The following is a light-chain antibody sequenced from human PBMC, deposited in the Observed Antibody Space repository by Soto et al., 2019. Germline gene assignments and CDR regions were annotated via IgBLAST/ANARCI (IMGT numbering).Light chain of an antibody. J-gene: IGKJ1*01. Sequence: EIVLTQSPGTLSLSPGERATLSCRASQSVSSNYLAWYQQKPGHAPRPLIYGASSRATGIPDRFSGSGAGTDFTLTISRLEPEDFAVYYCQQYGSSPWTFGQGTKVEIK. CDR2: GAS. V-gene: IGKV3-20*01. CDR1: QSVSSNY. CDR3: QQYGSSPWT.